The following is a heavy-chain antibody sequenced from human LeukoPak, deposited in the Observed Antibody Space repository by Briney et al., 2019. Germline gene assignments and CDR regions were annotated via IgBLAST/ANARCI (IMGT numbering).Heavy chain of an antibody. V-gene: IGHV3-7*05. J-gene: IGHJ1*01. CDR2: INQDGSEK. CDR1: GFTFSSYW. D-gene: IGHD3-22*01. Sequence: GGSLRLSCAASGFTFSSYWMTWVRQAPGKGLEWVANINQDGSEKYYVDSVKGRLTISRDNAKNSLYLQMNSLRAEDTAVYFRAGPQWDSSGSVYFQHWGQGTLVTVSS. CDR3: AGPQWDSSGSVYFQH.